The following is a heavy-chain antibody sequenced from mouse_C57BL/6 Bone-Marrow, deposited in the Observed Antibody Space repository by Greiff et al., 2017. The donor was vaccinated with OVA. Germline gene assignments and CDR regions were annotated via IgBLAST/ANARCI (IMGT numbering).Heavy chain of an antibody. CDR3: GRRGGYSYRSGYLDY. Sequence: EVQLQQSGAELVKPGASVKLSCTASGFNFTDYYMHWVKQRTEQGLEWIGRIHPNDGGTKYAPKFQGKATLTADKSSNTAYLQLSSLTSEDTAVYYCGRRGGYSYRSGYLDYWGKGTSVTVSS. D-gene: IGHD1-1*01. J-gene: IGHJ4*01. CDR1: GFNFTDYY. CDR2: IHPNDGGT. V-gene: IGHV14-2*01.